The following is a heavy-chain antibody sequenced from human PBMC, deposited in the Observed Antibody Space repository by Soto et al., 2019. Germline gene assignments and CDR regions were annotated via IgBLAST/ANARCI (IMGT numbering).Heavy chain of an antibody. CDR2: ISSNGGST. V-gene: IGHV3-64D*08. CDR3: VKSGKYFTNTNWFDP. D-gene: IGHD2-2*01. J-gene: IGHJ5*02. Sequence: GGSLRLSCSASGFTFSSYAMHWVRQAPGKGLEYVSAISSNGGSTYYADSVKGRFTISRDNSKNTLYLQMSSLRAEDTAVYYCVKSGKYFTNTNWFDPWGQGTLVTVSS. CDR1: GFTFSSYA.